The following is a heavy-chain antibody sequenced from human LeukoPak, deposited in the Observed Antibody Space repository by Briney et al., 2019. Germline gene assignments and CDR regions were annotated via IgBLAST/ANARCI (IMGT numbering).Heavy chain of an antibody. Sequence: GGSLRLSCAASGFTFSSYEMNWVRQAPGKGLEWVSYISSSSSTIYYADSVKGRFTISRDNAKNSLYLQMNSLRAEDTAVYYCARFAGLTSPWGQGTLVTVSS. CDR3: ARFAGLTSP. CDR2: ISSSSSTI. V-gene: IGHV3-48*01. J-gene: IGHJ5*02. CDR1: GFTFSSYE.